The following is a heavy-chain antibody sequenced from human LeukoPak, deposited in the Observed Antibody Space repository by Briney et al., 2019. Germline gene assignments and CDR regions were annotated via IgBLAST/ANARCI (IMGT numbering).Heavy chain of an antibody. CDR3: ATDMGYSSDNWFDP. Sequence: GASVKVSCKVSGYTLTELSMHWVRQAPGKGLEWMGGFDPEDGETIYAQKFQGRVTMIEDTSTDTAYMELSSLRPEDTAVYYCATDMGYSSDNWFDPWGQGTLVTVSS. CDR1: GYTLTELS. J-gene: IGHJ5*02. V-gene: IGHV1-24*01. D-gene: IGHD6-25*01. CDR2: FDPEDGET.